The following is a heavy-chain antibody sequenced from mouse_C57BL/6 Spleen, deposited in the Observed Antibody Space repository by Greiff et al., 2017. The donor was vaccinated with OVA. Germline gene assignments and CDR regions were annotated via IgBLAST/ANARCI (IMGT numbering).Heavy chain of an antibody. D-gene: IGHD1-1*01. V-gene: IGHV1-69*01. CDR2: IDPSDSYT. CDR1: GYTFTSYW. Sequence: VKLMESGAELVMPGASVKLSCKASGYTFTSYWMHWVKQRPGQGLEWIGEIDPSDSYTNYNQKFKGKSTLTVDKSSSTAYMQLSCLTSEDSAVYYCARAYGSSVFGYFDVWGTGTTVTVSS. CDR3: ARAYGSSVFGYFDV. J-gene: IGHJ1*03.